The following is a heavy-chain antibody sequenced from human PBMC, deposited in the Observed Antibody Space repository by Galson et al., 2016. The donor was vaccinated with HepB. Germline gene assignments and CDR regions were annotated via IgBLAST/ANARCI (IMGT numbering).Heavy chain of an antibody. V-gene: IGHV3-23*01. J-gene: IGHJ6*02. CDR3: AKAATPVFYYHGMDV. CDR2: IDSSGHST. CDR1: GFTFTNAW. Sequence: SLRLSCAASGFTFTNAWMSWVRQAPGKGLEWVSAIDSSGHSTYYTDSVTGRFTISRDNSKNTLYLQMNSLRYEDTAVYYCAKAATPVFYYHGMDVWGQGTLVTVSS.